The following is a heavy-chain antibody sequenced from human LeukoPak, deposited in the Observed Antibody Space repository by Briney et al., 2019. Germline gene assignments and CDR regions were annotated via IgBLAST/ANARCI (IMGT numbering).Heavy chain of an antibody. CDR2: IGTAGDT. D-gene: IGHD1-26*01. V-gene: IGHV3-13*01. Sequence: PGGSLRLSCAASGFTFSSYDMHWVRQATGKGLEWVSAIGTAGDTYYPASVKGRFTISRENAKTSLYLQMNSLRAGDTAVYYCARDRTGSGSYYYFDYWGQGTLVTVSS. J-gene: IGHJ4*02. CDR1: GFTFSSYD. CDR3: ARDRTGSGSYYYFDY.